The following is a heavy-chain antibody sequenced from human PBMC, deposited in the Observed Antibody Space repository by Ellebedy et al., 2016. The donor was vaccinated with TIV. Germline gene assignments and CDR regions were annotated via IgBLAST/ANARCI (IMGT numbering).Heavy chain of an antibody. CDR3: ARWKNDYGANRYAFDI. CDR1: SHSISSGYD. V-gene: IGHV4-38-2*02. Sequence: GSLRLSXTVSSHSISSGYDWLYNWGWIRQSPGKGLEWIGSGYQSGITNYNPSLKSRVTISVDTPKNQFSLKLSSVTAADTAVYYCARWKNDYGANRYAFDIWGQGTMVTVSS. D-gene: IGHD4-23*01. J-gene: IGHJ3*02. CDR2: GYQSGIT.